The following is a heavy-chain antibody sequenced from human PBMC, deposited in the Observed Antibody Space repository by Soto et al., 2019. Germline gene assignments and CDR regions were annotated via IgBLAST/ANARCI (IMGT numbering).Heavy chain of an antibody. CDR2: TYYRSKWYN. Sequence: SQTLSLTCAISGDSVSSNSAAWNWIRQSPSRGLEWLGRTYYRSKWYNDYAVSVKSRITINPSKNQFSLQLNSVTPEDTAVYYCARVVRSSGWYYYYYGLDLWGQGPTVTVSS. D-gene: IGHD6-19*01. CDR1: GDSVSSNSAA. J-gene: IGHJ6*02. CDR3: ARVVRSSGWYYYYYGLDL. V-gene: IGHV6-1*01.